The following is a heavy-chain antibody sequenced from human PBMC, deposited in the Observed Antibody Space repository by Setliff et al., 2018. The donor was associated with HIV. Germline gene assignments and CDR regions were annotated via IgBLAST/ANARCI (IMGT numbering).Heavy chain of an antibody. D-gene: IGHD3-10*01. CDR2: INNDGRKT. V-gene: IGHV3-74*03. CDR3: ARKLRPGHGVDV. Sequence: PGGSLRLSCAASGFTFSTYWMHWVRQAPGKGLVWVSHINNDGRKTTYADSVKGRFTVSRDNAKNTLYLQMNSLRAEDTAIYYCARKLRPGHGVDVWGQGTTVTVSS. J-gene: IGHJ6*02. CDR1: GFTFSTYW.